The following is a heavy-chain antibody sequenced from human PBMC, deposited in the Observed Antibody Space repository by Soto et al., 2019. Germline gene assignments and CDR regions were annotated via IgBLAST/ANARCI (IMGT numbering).Heavy chain of an antibody. D-gene: IGHD3-10*01. CDR1: GDTFNFYS. J-gene: IGHJ4*02. CDR3: ASSYGSGYRAFDY. V-gene: IGHV1-69*02. Sequence: QVQLVQSGAEVKRPGSSVKVSCKASGDTFNFYSINWVRQAPGLGLEWMGRVNPIVSMSNYAQKFQGRVTLTXDXPTSTAYMELSSLRSEDTAISYCASSYGSGYRAFDYWGQGALVTVSS. CDR2: VNPIVSMS.